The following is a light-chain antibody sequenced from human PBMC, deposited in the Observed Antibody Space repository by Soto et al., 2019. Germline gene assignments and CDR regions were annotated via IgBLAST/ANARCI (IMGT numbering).Light chain of an antibody. V-gene: IGKV1-16*02. Sequence: DIQMTQSPSSLSASVGDRVTITCRASQAISNYVAWFQQKPGKAPKSLIYGASSLRSGVPSKFSGSGSGTDFTLTISNLQPEDFATYYCQHYITYPITFGQGTRLEI. CDR3: QHYITYPIT. CDR2: GAS. J-gene: IGKJ5*01. CDR1: QAISNY.